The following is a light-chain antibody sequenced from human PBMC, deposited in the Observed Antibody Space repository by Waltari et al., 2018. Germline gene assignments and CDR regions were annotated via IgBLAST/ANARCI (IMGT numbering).Light chain of an antibody. J-gene: IGKJ4*01. V-gene: IGKV1-5*03. CDR2: KAS. Sequence: DIQMTQTLSTMSACVGDRITIACRASQSVYSWLAWYQQKPGKAPKLLIYKASTLQSGVPSRFSGSGSGTEFTLTISSLQPDDFATFYCQQYNNYPLTFGGGTKVEIK. CDR1: QSVYSW. CDR3: QQYNNYPLT.